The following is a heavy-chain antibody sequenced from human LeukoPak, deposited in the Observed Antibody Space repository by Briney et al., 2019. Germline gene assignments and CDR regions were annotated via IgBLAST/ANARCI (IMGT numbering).Heavy chain of an antibody. Sequence: ASVKVSCKASGCTFTSYYMHWVRQAPGQGLEWMGIINPSGGSTDYAQKFQGRVTMTRDTSTSTVYMELSSLRSEDTAVYYCARASTPAATGYWGQGTLVTVSS. D-gene: IGHD2-2*01. CDR2: INPSGGST. CDR1: GCTFTSYY. J-gene: IGHJ4*02. CDR3: ARASTPAATGY. V-gene: IGHV1-46*01.